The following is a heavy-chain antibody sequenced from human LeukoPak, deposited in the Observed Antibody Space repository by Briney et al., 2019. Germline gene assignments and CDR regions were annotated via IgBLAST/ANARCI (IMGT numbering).Heavy chain of an antibody. D-gene: IGHD3-10*01. Sequence: GGTLRLSCAASGFTFSSYGMSWVRQAPGKGLEWVSGIRGSGDITFYADSVKGRFTISRDNSKNTLYLQMNSLRAEDTAVYYCAKLTYGSGTYGAFDYWGQGTLVTVST. CDR1: GFTFSSYG. J-gene: IGHJ4*02. CDR2: IRGSGDIT. CDR3: AKLTYGSGTYGAFDY. V-gene: IGHV3-23*01.